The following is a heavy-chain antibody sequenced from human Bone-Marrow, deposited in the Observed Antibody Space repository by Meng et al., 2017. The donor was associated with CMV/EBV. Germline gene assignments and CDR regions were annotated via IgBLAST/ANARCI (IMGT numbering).Heavy chain of an antibody. Sequence: GESLKISCAASGFTFSTYWMSWVRQAPGKGLEWVAVIWYDGSNKYYADSVKGRFTISRDNSKNTLYLQMNSLRAEDTAVYYCAKAYCSSTSCYSPHYGMDVWGQGTTVTVSS. CDR3: AKAYCSSTSCYSPHYGMDV. CDR1: GFTFSTYW. J-gene: IGHJ6*02. D-gene: IGHD2-2*01. CDR2: IWYDGSNK. V-gene: IGHV3-33*06.